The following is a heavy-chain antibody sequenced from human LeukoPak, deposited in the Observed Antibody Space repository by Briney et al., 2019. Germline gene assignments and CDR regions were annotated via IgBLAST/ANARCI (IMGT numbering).Heavy chain of an antibody. CDR2: ISSTGSTI. V-gene: IGHV3-11*04. Sequence: KAGGSLRLSCAASGFTFSDYYMTWIRQAPGKGPEWVSYISSTGSTIYYADSVKGRFTISRDNAKNSLYLQMNSLRAEDTAVYYCARVEDYDILTGFDYWGQGTLVTVSS. CDR3: ARVEDYDILTGFDY. J-gene: IGHJ4*02. D-gene: IGHD3-9*01. CDR1: GFTFSDYY.